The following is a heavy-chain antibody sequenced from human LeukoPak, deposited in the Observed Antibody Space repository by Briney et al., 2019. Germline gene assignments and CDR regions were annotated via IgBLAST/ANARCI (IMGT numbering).Heavy chain of an antibody. J-gene: IGHJ4*02. Sequence: SETLSLTCTVSGGPISSYYWSWIRQPPGKGLEWIGYIYYSGSTNYSPSLKSRVTISVDTSKNQSSLKLSSVTAADTAVYYCARADGELLLDYWGQGTLVTVSS. CDR2: IYYSGST. D-gene: IGHD1-26*01. V-gene: IGHV4-59*01. CDR3: ARADGELLLDY. CDR1: GGPISSYY.